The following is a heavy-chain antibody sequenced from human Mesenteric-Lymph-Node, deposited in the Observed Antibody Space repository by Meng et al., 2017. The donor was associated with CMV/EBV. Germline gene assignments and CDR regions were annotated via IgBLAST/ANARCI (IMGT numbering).Heavy chain of an antibody. CDR1: GYTSTSYW. Sequence: GGSLRPSCQGSGYTSTSYWIGWVRQLPGECMEWMGIIYSCDYDTKYSPSFQGKVTILVDNSLTTAYLQWSSLKASDSAMYYCVRAPTPTLYPLWLDYWGQGTLVTVSS. CDR2: IYSCDYDT. D-gene: IGHD2-15*01. V-gene: IGHV5-51*01. J-gene: IGHJ4*02. CDR3: VRAPTPTLYPLWLDY.